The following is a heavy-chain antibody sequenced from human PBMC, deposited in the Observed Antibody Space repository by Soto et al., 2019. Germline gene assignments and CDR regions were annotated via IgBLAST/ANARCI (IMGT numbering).Heavy chain of an antibody. CDR3: ARGRYGDY. CDR2: ISAHNGNT. D-gene: IGHD1-1*01. J-gene: IGHJ4*02. V-gene: IGHV1-18*01. Sequence: QVHLVQSGAEVKKPGASVKVSCKGSGYAFTTYGITWVRQAPGQGLEWMGWISAHNGNTNYAQKLQGRVTVTRDTSTSTAYMELRGLRSDGTAVYYCARGRYGDYWGQGALVTVSS. CDR1: GYAFTTYG.